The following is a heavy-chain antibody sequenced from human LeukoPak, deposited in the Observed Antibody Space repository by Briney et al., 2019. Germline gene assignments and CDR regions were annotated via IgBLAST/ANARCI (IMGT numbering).Heavy chain of an antibody. CDR1: GYRLTNNW. J-gene: IGHJ3*02. CDR2: IYPGYSDT. Sequence: GESLKISCKVSGYRLTNNWIGWVRQVPGKGLEWMGIIYPGYSDTRYSPSFQGQVTISADKSINTAYLQWSSLKASDTAMYYCARLLYYFDSSGYYYAPKAFDIWGQGTMVTVSS. CDR3: ARLLYYFDSSGYYYAPKAFDI. V-gene: IGHV5-51*01. D-gene: IGHD3-22*01.